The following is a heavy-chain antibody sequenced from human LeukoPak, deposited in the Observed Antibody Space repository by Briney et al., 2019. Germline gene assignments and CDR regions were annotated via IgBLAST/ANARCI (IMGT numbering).Heavy chain of an antibody. Sequence: SETLSLTCTVSGGSFNNYYWSWIRQPPGKGLEWIGYISYIGSTNYNPSLKSRVTISIDTSKNQFSLKLSSVTAADTAVYYCARDLVTVTKGFDIWGQGTMVSVSS. J-gene: IGHJ3*02. D-gene: IGHD4-17*01. CDR2: ISYIGST. CDR1: GGSFNNYY. V-gene: IGHV4-59*01. CDR3: ARDLVTVTKGFDI.